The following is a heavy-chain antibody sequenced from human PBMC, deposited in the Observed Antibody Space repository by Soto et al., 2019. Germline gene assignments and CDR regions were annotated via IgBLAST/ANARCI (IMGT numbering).Heavy chain of an antibody. D-gene: IGHD5-12*01. CDR1: GFTFSSFG. CDR2: ASYDGSYK. J-gene: IGHJ4*02. Sequence: QVQLVESGRGVVQPGRSLRLSCAASGFTFSSFGMHWVRQAPGKGLEWVAVASYDGSYKYYADSVKGRFTISRDNSKNALYVQMNSLRAEYTAVYYCAKERSVVATTPDFDYWGQGTLVTVSS. V-gene: IGHV3-30*18. CDR3: AKERSVVATTPDFDY.